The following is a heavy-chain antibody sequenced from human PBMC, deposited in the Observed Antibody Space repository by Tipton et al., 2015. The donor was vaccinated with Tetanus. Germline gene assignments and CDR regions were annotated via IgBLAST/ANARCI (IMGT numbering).Heavy chain of an antibody. CDR2: IYNTGNT. D-gene: IGHD3-22*01. Sequence: TLSLTCTVSGGSISSFNYYWGWIRQPPGKGLEWIGSIYNTGNTYYNPSLGSRATMSVDTSKIQFSLKVTSVTAADTAVYYCARLSSSANDAHVFDIWGQGTMVTVSS. V-gene: IGHV4-39*01. CDR3: ARLSSSANDAHVFDI. J-gene: IGHJ3*02. CDR1: GGSISSFNYY.